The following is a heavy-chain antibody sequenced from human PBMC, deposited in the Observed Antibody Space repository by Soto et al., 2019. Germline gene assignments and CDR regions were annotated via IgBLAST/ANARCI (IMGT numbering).Heavy chain of an antibody. V-gene: IGHV1-69*06. CDR2: IIPIFGGA. J-gene: IGHJ6*02. CDR3: ARDGQYRHKAGTTEDFGMDV. Sequence: VQVVQSEAEAKQPGSSVKLSCKVSGVTFSNAAFSWVRQAPGQELEWMGGIIPIFGGAKYAQKFQASVKITADKMTDLVYMEVTSLRIDDTVGYFCARDGQYRHKAGTTEDFGMDVWGQGTTVTVS. D-gene: IGHD1-1*01. CDR1: GVTFSNAA.